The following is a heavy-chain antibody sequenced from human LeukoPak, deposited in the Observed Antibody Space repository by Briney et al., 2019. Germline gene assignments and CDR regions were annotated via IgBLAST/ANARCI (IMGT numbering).Heavy chain of an antibody. Sequence: ASVKVSCMTSGYTFRDYYIHWVRQAPGQGLEWMGWINPSSGGTNYARKFQGRVTMTSDTSIRMAYMELSRLRSDDTAVYYCARARGYGSGSHYLVFDTWGQGSLVTVSS. D-gene: IGHD3-10*01. J-gene: IGHJ5*02. CDR2: INPSSGGT. V-gene: IGHV1-2*02. CDR1: GYTFRDYY. CDR3: ARARGYGSGSHYLVFDT.